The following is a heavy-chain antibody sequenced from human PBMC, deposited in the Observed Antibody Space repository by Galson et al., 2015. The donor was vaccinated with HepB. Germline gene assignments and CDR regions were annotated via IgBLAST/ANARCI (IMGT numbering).Heavy chain of an antibody. D-gene: IGHD3-9*01. Sequence: SLRLSCAASGFTFSSCAMHWVRQAPGKGLEWVAVISYDGSNKYYTDSVRGRFIISRDNPKNTLYLQMNSLRAEDTAVYYCARPVDLSDVLTAYYNWGQGTLVTVSS. CDR1: GFTFSSCA. V-gene: IGHV3-30*04. J-gene: IGHJ4*02. CDR2: ISYDGSNK. CDR3: ARPVDLSDVLTAYYN.